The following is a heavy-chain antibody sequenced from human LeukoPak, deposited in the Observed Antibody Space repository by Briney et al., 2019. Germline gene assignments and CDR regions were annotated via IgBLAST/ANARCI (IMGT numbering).Heavy chain of an antibody. CDR2: IKSKTDGGTT. CDR1: GFTFSNAW. CDR3: TTDRPRRITIFGVVIPTGDDYYYMDV. D-gene: IGHD3-3*01. Sequence: GGSLRLSCAASGFTFSNAWMSWVRQAPGKGLEWVGRIKSKTDGGTTDYAAPVKGRFTISRDDSKNTLYLQMNSLKTEDTAVYYCTTDRPRRITIFGVVIPTGDDYYYMDVWGKGTTVTVSS. J-gene: IGHJ6*03. V-gene: IGHV3-15*01.